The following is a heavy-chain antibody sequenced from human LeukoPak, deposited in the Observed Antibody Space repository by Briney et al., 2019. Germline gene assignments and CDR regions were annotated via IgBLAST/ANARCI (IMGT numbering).Heavy chain of an antibody. CDR2: ISAYNGNT. D-gene: IGHD6-13*01. CDR1: GYTFTCYG. CDR3: ARRIAAAASYNWFDP. V-gene: IGHV1-18*01. Sequence: GASVKVSCKASGYTFTCYGISWVRKAPGQGLEWMGWISAYNGNTNYAQKLQGRVTMTTDTSTSTAYMELRSLRSDDTAVYYCARRIAAAASYNWFDPWGQGTLVTVSS. J-gene: IGHJ5*02.